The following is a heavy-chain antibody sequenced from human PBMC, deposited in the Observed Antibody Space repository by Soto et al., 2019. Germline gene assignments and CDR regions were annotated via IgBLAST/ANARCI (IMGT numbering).Heavy chain of an antibody. CDR1: GGSIRDYF. CDR3: ARVGGDDFGDSGGFDY. D-gene: IGHD4-17*01. Sequence: QVQLQESGPGLVKPSETLSLTCTVSGGSIRDYFWTWIRQPPGKGLEWIGYIYYSGRTNYNPSLKIRVSISVDTSKNRFSLQLRSVTAADTAVYYCARVGGDDFGDSGGFDYWSQGTLVTVS. V-gene: IGHV4-59*01. CDR2: IYYSGRT. J-gene: IGHJ4*02.